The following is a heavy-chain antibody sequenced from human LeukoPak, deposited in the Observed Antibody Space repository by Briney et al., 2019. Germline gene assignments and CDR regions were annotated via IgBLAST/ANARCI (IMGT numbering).Heavy chain of an antibody. CDR1: AGSISSNSHH. V-gene: IGHV4-39*01. CDR2: VYYGRTT. D-gene: IGHD5-12*01. Sequence: SSETLSLTCTVSAGSISSNSHHRGWIRQSPGKGLEWIGSVYYGRTTYYNPSLNSRVTISVVTSKNQFSLQLNSVTAADTAVYYCVRHDGRGGATMGALDSWGQGSLVTVTS. CDR3: VRHDGRGGATMGALDS. J-gene: IGHJ4*02.